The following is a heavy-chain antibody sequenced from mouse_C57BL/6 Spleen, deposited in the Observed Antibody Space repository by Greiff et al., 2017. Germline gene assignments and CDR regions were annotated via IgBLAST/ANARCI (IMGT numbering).Heavy chain of an antibody. CDR2: INPNNGGT. D-gene: IGHD2-5*01. CDR1: GYTFTDYN. J-gene: IGHJ4*01. CDR3: ARDSNYPYYYAMDY. V-gene: IGHV1-22*01. Sequence: VQLKESGPELVKPGASVKMSCKASGYTFTDYNMHWVKQSHGKSLEWIGYINPNNGGTSYNQKFKGKATLTVNKSSSTAYMELRSLTSEDSAVYYCARDSNYPYYYAMDYWGQGTSVTVSS.